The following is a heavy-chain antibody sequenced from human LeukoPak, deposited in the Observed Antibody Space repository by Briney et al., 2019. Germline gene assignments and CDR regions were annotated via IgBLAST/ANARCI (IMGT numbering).Heavy chain of an antibody. V-gene: IGHV3-30*18. CDR3: AKDLGDWGFGFDY. D-gene: IGHD2-21*01. J-gene: IGHJ4*02. Sequence: PGGSLRLSCAASGFTFSSYGMHWVRQAPGKGLEWVAVISYDGSNKYYADSVKGRFTISRDNSKNTLYLQMNSLRAEDTAVYYCAKDLGDWGFGFDYWGQGTLVTVSS. CDR2: ISYDGSNK. CDR1: GFTFSSYG.